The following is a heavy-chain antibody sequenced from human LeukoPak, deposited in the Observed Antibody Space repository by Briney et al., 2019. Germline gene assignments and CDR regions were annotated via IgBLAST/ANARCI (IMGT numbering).Heavy chain of an antibody. V-gene: IGHV4-4*07. CDR1: GGSISSYY. Sequence: PSETLSLTCTVSGGSISSYYWSWIRQPAGKGLEWIGRIYTSGSTNYNPSLKSRVTMSVDTSKNRFSLKLSSVTAADTAVYYCARDGCSSTSCYEYYGMDVWGQGTTVTVSS. J-gene: IGHJ6*02. D-gene: IGHD2-2*01. CDR3: ARDGCSSTSCYEYYGMDV. CDR2: IYTSGST.